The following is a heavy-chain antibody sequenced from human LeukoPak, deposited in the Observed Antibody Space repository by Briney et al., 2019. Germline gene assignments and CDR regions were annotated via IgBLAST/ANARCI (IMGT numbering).Heavy chain of an antibody. Sequence: AGGSLRLSCAASGFTFDDYVMSWVRQAPGKGLEWVSGINWNGGSTGYADSVKGRFTISRDNAKNFLYLQMNSLRAEGTALYYCARANGDLYYYYYYMDVWGKGTTVTVSS. CDR3: ARANGDLYYYYYYMDV. V-gene: IGHV3-20*04. CDR1: GFTFDDYV. J-gene: IGHJ6*03. D-gene: IGHD4-17*01. CDR2: INWNGGST.